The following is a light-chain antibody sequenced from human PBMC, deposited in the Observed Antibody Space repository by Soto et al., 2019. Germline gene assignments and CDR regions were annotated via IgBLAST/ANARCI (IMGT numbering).Light chain of an antibody. CDR2: DVS. CDR3: RAYTXTSPYV. V-gene: IGLV2-14*03. J-gene: IGLJ1*01. CDR1: SSDVGAYNY. Sequence: QSVLTQPASVSGSPGQSISISCTGTSSDVGAYNYISWYQLHPGKAPKLIIYDVSNRPSGVSSRFSGSKSGNTASLTISGLQAEDGADYYCRAYTXTSPYVFGTGTKVTVL.